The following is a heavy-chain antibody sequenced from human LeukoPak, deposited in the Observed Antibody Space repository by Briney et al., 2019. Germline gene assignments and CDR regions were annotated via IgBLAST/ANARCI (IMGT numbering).Heavy chain of an antibody. CDR3: SRGSGWLTVY. V-gene: IGHV3-49*03. D-gene: IGHD6-19*01. CDR1: GFTFGDYL. J-gene: IGHJ4*02. CDR2: ISGGTT. Sequence: GRSLRLSCTASGFTFGDYLMSWFRQAPGKGLEWIGFISGGTTEYAASVKGRFTISRDDSTSIAYLQMNSLTTEDTAVYYCSRGSGWLTVYWGQGTLVTVSS.